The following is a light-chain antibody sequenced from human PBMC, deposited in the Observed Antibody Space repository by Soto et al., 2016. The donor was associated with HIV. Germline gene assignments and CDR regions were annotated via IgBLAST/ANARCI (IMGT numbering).Light chain of an antibody. CDR3: QQSDTPPYT. CDR1: QNIGTR. J-gene: IGKJ2*01. Sequence: DIQLTQSPMSLSPFIRETVAITCRASQNIGTRLHWYQQKLGEAPKLLIYGASTLQGGVPSRFTGSGSGTSFTLTIRGAQAEDSATYFCQQSDTPPYTFRPGDQGTDQT. CDR2: GAS. V-gene: IGKV1-39*01.